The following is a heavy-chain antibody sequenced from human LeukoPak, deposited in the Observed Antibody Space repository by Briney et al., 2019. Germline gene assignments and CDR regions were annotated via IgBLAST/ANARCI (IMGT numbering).Heavy chain of an antibody. CDR3: TREDNWYFDL. CDR1: GFTFSDYY. Sequence: PGGPLRLSCAASGFTFSDYYRTWIRQAPGKGLEWLSYISTGSTYTNYANSVKGRFTISRDNAKNSLYLQLNSLRAEDTAVYYCTREDNWYFDLWGRGTLVTVSS. V-gene: IGHV3-11*05. CDR2: ISTGSTYT. J-gene: IGHJ2*01.